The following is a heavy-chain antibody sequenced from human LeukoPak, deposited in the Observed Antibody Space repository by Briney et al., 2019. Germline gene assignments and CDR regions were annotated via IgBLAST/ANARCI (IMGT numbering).Heavy chain of an antibody. Sequence: PSETLSLTCAVFGGSFSGYYWSWIRQPPGKGLEWIGEINHSGSTNYNPSLKSRVTISVDTSKNQFSLKLSSVTAADTAVYYCARVSYCSSTSCYGYFDYWGQGTLVTVSS. J-gene: IGHJ4*02. CDR3: ARVSYCSSTSCYGYFDY. D-gene: IGHD2-2*01. CDR1: GGSFSGYY. CDR2: INHSGST. V-gene: IGHV4-34*01.